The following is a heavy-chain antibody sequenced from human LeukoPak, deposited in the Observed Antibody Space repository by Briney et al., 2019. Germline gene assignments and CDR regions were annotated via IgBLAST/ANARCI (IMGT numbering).Heavy chain of an antibody. V-gene: IGHV3-21*01. Sequence: GGSLRLSCSASGFTFSDYDMNWVRQAPGKGLEWVSSISYLSSHVYYGDSVKGRFSISRDNAKNSLYLQMNGLGAEDTAIYYCGRAFPPLRTSSAGDLWGQGILVTVSS. J-gene: IGHJ4*02. CDR1: GFTFSDYD. CDR2: ISYLSSHV. CDR3: GRAFPPLRTSSAGDL. D-gene: IGHD3-16*01.